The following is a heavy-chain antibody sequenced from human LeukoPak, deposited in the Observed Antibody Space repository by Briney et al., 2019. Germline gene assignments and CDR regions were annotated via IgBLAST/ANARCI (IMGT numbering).Heavy chain of an antibody. CDR1: GFTFSSYA. V-gene: IGHV3-23*01. CDR2: ISGSGGST. CDR3: ARDWQQLGGPNWFDP. J-gene: IGHJ5*02. Sequence: GGSLRLSCAASGFTFSSYAMSWVRQAPGKGLEWVSAISGSGGSTYYADSVKGRFTISRDNAKNSLYLQMNSLRAEDTAVYYCARDWQQLGGPNWFDPWGQGTLVTVSS. D-gene: IGHD6-13*01.